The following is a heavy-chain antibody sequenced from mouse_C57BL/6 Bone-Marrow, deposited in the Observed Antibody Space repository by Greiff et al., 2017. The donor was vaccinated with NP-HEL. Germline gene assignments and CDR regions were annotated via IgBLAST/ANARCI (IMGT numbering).Heavy chain of an antibody. CDR2: IRNKANGYTT. CDR3: ASSHYSPSHYGYYLGFDD. Sequence: EVQVVESGGGLVQPGGSLSLSCAASGFTFTDYYMSWVRQPPGKALEWLGFIRNKANGYTTEYSASVKGRFTIPRDTSQSILYLQMNALRTEDSSTDYCASSHYSPSHYGYYLGFDDWGQGTTLTVSS. V-gene: IGHV7-3*01. J-gene: IGHJ2*01. D-gene: IGHD2-1*01. CDR1: GFTFTDYY.